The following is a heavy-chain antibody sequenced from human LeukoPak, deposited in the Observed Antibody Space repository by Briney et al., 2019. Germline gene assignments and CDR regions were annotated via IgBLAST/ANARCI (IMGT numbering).Heavy chain of an antibody. Sequence: ASVKVSCKASGYTFTSYGISWVRQAPGQGLEWMGWISAYNGNTNYAQKLQGRVTMTTDTSTSTAYMELRSLRSDDTAVYYCARRDFGDYLSYAFDIWGQGTMVTVSS. CDR1: GYTFTSYG. J-gene: IGHJ3*02. V-gene: IGHV1-18*01. CDR2: ISAYNGNT. D-gene: IGHD4-17*01. CDR3: ARRDFGDYLSYAFDI.